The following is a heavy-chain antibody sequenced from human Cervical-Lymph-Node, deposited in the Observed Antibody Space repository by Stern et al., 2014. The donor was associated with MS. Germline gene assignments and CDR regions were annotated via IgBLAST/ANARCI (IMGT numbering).Heavy chain of an antibody. CDR3: AHDYHHILTGYYNSRFAS. D-gene: IGHD3-9*01. J-gene: IGHJ4*01. CDR2: IYWTDDR. V-gene: IGHV2-5*01. CDR1: GFSLSTSGVG. Sequence: QIPLQESGPTLVKPTQTLTLTCTFSGFSLSTSGVGVGWIRQPPGKALEWLALIYWTDDRRYSPSLKSRLTITKDTSKNQVVLTMTNMDPVDTATYYCAHDYHHILTGYYNSRFASWGHGTLVTVSS.